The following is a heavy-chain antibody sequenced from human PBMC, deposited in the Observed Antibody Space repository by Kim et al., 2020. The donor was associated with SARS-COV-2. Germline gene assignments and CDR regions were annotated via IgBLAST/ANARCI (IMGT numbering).Heavy chain of an antibody. V-gene: IGHV1-46*01. J-gene: IGHJ6*02. CDR2: INPSGGST. CDR3: ARDGSLGRGYILTGFTENHYYYGMDV. CDR1: GYTFTSYY. Sequence: ASVKVSCKASGYTFTSYYMHWVRQAPGQGLEWMGIINPSGGSTSYAQKFQGRVTMTRDTSTSTVYMELSSLRSEDTAVYYCARDGSLGRGYILTGFTENHYYYGMDVWGQGTTVTVSS. D-gene: IGHD3-9*01.